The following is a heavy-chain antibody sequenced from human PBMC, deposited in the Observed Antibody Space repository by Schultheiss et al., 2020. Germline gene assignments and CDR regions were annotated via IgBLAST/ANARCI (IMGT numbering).Heavy chain of an antibody. V-gene: IGHV3-33*01. D-gene: IGHD2-15*01. CDR2: IWYDGSNK. J-gene: IGHJ6*02. CDR3: ARDEGLRYCSGGSCYKLRYYYYGMDV. Sequence: GESLKISCAASGFTFSSYGMHWVRQAPGKGLEWVAVIWYDGSNKYYADSVKGRFTISRDNSKNTLYLQMNSLRAEDTAVYYCARDEGLRYCSGGSCYKLRYYYYGMDVWGQGTMVTVSS. CDR1: GFTFSSYG.